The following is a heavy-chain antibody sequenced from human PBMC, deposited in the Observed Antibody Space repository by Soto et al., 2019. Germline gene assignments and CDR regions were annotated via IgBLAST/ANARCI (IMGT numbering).Heavy chain of an antibody. D-gene: IGHD3-16*01. CDR1: GGSISSYY. CDR2: IYYTGTT. V-gene: IGHV4-59*12. CDR3: ARDRIMLTFGGGSGEWGIDS. Sequence: PSETLSLTCTVSGGSISSYYWSWIRQPPGKGLEWIGYIYYTGTTTYNPSFKSRLTISVDSSKNQFSLKLTSVTTADTAVYYCARDRIMLTFGGGSGEWGIDSWGQGTLVTVSS. J-gene: IGHJ4*02.